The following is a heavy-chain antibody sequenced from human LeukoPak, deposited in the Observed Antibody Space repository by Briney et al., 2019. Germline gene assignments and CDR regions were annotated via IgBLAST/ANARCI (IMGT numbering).Heavy chain of an antibody. CDR1: GFTFSRYA. V-gene: IGHV3-64*04. J-gene: IGHJ3*02. CDR2: ISSNGGST. CDR3: AKATVTRSAFDI. Sequence: GGSLRLSCSASGFTFSRYAMHWVRQAPGKGLEYVSAISSNGGSTYYADSVKGRFTISRDNSKNTLYLQMNSLRAEDTAIYYCAKATVTRSAFDIWGQGTMVTVSS.